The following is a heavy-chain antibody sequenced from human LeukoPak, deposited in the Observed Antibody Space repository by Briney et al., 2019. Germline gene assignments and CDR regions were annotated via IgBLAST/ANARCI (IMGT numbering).Heavy chain of an antibody. J-gene: IGHJ4*02. D-gene: IGHD3-3*01. CDR3: ARSRGLYDFWSGYYTDYFDY. CDR2: ISSSGSTI. Sequence: PGGSLRLSCAASGFTFSSYALSWIRQAPGKGLEWVSYISSSGSTIYYADSVKGRFTISRDNAKNSLYLQMNSLRAEDTAVYYCARSRGLYDFWSGYYTDYFDYWGQGTLVTVSS. CDR1: GFTFSSYA. V-gene: IGHV3-11*01.